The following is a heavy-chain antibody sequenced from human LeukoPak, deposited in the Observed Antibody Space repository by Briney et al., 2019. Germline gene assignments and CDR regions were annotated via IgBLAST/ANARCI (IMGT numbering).Heavy chain of an antibody. CDR2: ISGSGGST. J-gene: IGHJ4*02. CDR3: AKDREGQWLVRILDY. CDR1: GFTFSSYA. V-gene: IGHV3-23*01. D-gene: IGHD6-19*01. Sequence: GGSLRLSCAASGFTFSSYAMSWVRQAPGKGLEWVSAISGSGGSTYYADSVKGRFTISRDNSKNTLYLQMNSLRAEDTAVYYCAKDREGQWLVRILDYSSQGTLVTVSS.